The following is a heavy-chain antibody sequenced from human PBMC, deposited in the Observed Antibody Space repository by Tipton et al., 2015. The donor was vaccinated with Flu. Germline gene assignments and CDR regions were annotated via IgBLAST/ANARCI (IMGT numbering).Heavy chain of an antibody. CDR1: GGSISSDY. D-gene: IGHD3-9*01. Sequence: TLSLTCTVSGGSISSDYWSWIRQPPGRGLEWIGYVYYSGSTNYNPSLKSRVTISLDTSKNQFSLRLSSVTAADKALYYCAKGVGTGFYDILTGYTTLAFDIWGQGTMVTVSS. CDR2: VYYSGST. J-gene: IGHJ3*02. CDR3: AKGVGTGFYDILTGYTTLAFDI. V-gene: IGHV4-59*08.